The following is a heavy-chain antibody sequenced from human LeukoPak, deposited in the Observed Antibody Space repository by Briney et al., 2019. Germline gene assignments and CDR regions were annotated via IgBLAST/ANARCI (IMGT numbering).Heavy chain of an antibody. CDR2: IRYDGNNE. CDR3: ARDTAALDAFDI. CDR1: GFTLNNYG. D-gene: IGHD6-6*01. J-gene: IGHJ3*02. Sequence: GGSLRLSCAASGFTLNNYGIHWVRQAPGKGLEWVAFIRYDGNNEYYADSVKGRFTISRDNSKNTLYLEMDSLRAEDTAVYYCARDTAALDAFDIWGQGTMVTVSS. V-gene: IGHV3-30*02.